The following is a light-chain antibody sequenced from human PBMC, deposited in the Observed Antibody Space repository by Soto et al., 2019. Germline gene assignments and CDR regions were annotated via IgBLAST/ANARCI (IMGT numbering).Light chain of an antibody. CDR1: QTISRN. Sequence: DIQMTQSPSSLSASVGDRVTISCRASQTISRNLNWYQQKPGKAPKLLIYGASNLQSGVPSRFSGSGSGTEFTLTISSLQPDDFATYYCQHYNSYSEAFGQGTKVDIK. CDR2: GAS. V-gene: IGKV1-5*01. CDR3: QHYNSYSEA. J-gene: IGKJ1*01.